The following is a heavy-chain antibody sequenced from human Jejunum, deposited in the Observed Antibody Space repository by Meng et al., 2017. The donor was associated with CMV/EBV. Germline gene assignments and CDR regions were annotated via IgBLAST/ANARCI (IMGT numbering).Heavy chain of an antibody. CDR1: GYIFSVKF. V-gene: IGHV1-2*02. CDR2: IDPNSGGT. D-gene: IGHD7-27*01. Sequence: QVQLVQSGVEVNAPGASVKVSCKASGYIFSVKFIHWVRQAPGQGLEWMGWIDPNSGGTHYAQKFQGRVTMTRDTSISTAYMELSSLRSDDAAIYYCVRANLGSADYWGQGTLVTVSS. J-gene: IGHJ4*02. CDR3: VRANLGSADY.